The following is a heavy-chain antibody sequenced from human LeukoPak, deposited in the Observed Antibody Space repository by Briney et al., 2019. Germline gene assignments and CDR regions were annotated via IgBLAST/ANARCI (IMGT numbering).Heavy chain of an antibody. V-gene: IGHV3-7*01. J-gene: IGHJ6*03. Sequence: GALRLSCAASGFTFSSYAMSWVRQAPGKGLEWVANIKQDGSEKYYVDSVKGRFTISRDNAKNSLYLQMNSLRAEDTAVYYCARAGRKSRGVDIVRKKETGYYYYMDVWGKGTTVTVSS. D-gene: IGHD2-15*01. CDR3: ARAGRKSRGVDIVRKKETGYYYYMDV. CDR2: IKQDGSEK. CDR1: GFTFSSYA.